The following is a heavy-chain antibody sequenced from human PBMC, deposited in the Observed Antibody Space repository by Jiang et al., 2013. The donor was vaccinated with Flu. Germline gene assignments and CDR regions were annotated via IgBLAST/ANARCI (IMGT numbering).Heavy chain of an antibody. CDR2: IYYSGST. D-gene: IGHD3-22*01. Sequence: EWIGYIYYSGSTNXNPSLKSRVTISVDTSKNQFSLKLSSVTAADTAVYFCARATYYYDSIDPWGQGTLVTVSS. J-gene: IGHJ5*02. V-gene: IGHV4-59*01. CDR3: ARATYYYDSIDP.